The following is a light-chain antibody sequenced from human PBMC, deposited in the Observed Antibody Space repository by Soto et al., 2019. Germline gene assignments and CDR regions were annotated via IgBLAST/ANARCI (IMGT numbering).Light chain of an antibody. Sequence: VLTQSPGTLSLSPGERATLSCRASQSVSSRDLAWYQQQPGHAPRLLIYGASSRATGIADRFSGSGSGTDFTLTISRLEPEDSAVYYCQHYGTSRTWTFGQGTKVEIK. CDR3: QHYGTSRTWT. CDR2: GAS. J-gene: IGKJ1*01. CDR1: QSVSSRD. V-gene: IGKV3-20*01.